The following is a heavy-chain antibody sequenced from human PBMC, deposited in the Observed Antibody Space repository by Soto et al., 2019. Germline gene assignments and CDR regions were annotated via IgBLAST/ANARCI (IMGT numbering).Heavy chain of an antibody. J-gene: IGHJ6*02. D-gene: IGHD5-18*01. CDR1: GFTFSSYA. V-gene: IGHV3-30-3*01. CDR3: ARDLSGALGYTAMVLHYYYGMDV. CDR2: ISYDGSNK. Sequence: GGSLRLSCAASGFTFSSYAMHWVRQAPGKGLEWVAVISYDGSNKYYADSVKGRFTISRDNSKNTLYLQMNSLRAEDTAVYYCARDLSGALGYTAMVLHYYYGMDVWGQGTTVTVSS.